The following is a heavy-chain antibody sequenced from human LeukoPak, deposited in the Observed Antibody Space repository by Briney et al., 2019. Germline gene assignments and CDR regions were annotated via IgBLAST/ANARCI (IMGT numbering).Heavy chain of an antibody. D-gene: IGHD3-22*01. CDR1: GGTFSSYA. CDR3: AGDKDYYGSSAPFDY. J-gene: IGHJ4*02. V-gene: IGHV1-69*06. CDR2: IIPIFGTA. Sequence: ASVKVSCKASGGTFSSYAISWVRQAPGQGLEWMGRIIPIFGTANYAQKFQGRVTITADKSTSTAYMELSSLRSEDTAVYYCAGDKDYYGSSAPFDYWGQGTLVTVSS.